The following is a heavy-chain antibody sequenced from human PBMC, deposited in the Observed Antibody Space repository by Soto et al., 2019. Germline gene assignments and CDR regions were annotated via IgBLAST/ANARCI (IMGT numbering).Heavy chain of an antibody. V-gene: IGHV3-23*01. CDR3: AKETGYSYGFQPNALDV. CDR2: ISSRGDRT. J-gene: IGHJ6*02. Sequence: PGEPMKISCAGAGFTFSRYAMNWVSKAPGKGLEWVSIISSRGDRTSYAESVKGRFTISRDDSKNTLFLHMNSLGAEDTAVYYCAKETGYSYGFQPNALDVWGQGTTVTVSS. D-gene: IGHD5-18*01. CDR1: GFTFSRYA.